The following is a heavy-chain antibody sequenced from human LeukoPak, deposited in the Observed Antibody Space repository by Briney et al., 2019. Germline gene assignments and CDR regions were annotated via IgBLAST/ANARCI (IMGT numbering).Heavy chain of an antibody. CDR3: AKGWLRLDY. CDR1: GFTFDDYA. Sequence: PGGSLRLSCAASGFTFDDYAMHWVRQAPGKGLEWASGISWNSGSIGYADSVKGRFTISRDNAKNSLYLQMNSLRAEDTAVYYCAKGWLRLDYWGQGTLVTVSS. J-gene: IGHJ4*02. D-gene: IGHD5-12*01. CDR2: ISWNSGSI. V-gene: IGHV3-9*01.